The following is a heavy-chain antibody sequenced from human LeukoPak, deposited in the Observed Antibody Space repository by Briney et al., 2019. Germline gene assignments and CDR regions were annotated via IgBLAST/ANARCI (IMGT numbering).Heavy chain of an antibody. V-gene: IGHV3-9*01. J-gene: IGHJ6*02. D-gene: IGHD5-12*01. Sequence: GRSLRLSCAASGFTFDDYAMPWVRQAPGKGLEWVSGISWNSGSIGYADSVKGRFTISRDNAKNSLYLQMNSLRAEDTALYYCAKGSGYDYSECYYGMDVWGQGTTVTVSS. CDR2: ISWNSGSI. CDR3: AKGSGYDYSECYYGMDV. CDR1: GFTFDDYA.